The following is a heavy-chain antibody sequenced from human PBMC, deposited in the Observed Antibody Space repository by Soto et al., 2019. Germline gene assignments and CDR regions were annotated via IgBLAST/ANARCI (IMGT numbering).Heavy chain of an antibody. D-gene: IGHD1-26*01. CDR2: IITNSNSL. CDR1: GFIFSTYS. V-gene: IGHV3-48*02. CDR3: APEFVQYGGDTDGIEV. J-gene: IGHJ6*02. Sequence: EVQLVESGGGLVQPGGCLRLSCAASGFIFSTYSMNWVRLAPGKGLECVSYIITNSNSLYYADFLKCRFTISRDNANNSLYLQMNSQRDGDTAVYYCAPEFVQYGGDTDGIEVWGQGPKVTVSS.